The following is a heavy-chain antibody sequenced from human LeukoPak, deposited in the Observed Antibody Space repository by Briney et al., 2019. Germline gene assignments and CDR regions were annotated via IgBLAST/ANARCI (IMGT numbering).Heavy chain of an antibody. J-gene: IGHJ3*02. V-gene: IGHV4-61*02. CDR2: IYTSGST. CDR3: ARGTMTDAFDI. CDR1: GGSISSGSYY. D-gene: IGHD3-22*01. Sequence: SQTLSLTCTVSGGSISSGSYYWSWIRQPAGKGLEWIGGIYTSGSTNYNPSLKSRVTISVDTSKNQFSLKLSSVTAADTAVYYCARGTMTDAFDIWGQGTMVTVSS.